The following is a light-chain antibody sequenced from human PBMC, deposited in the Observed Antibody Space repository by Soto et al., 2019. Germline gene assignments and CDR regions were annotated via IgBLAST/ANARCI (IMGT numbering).Light chain of an antibody. CDR1: SGHSSYA. V-gene: IGLV4-69*01. CDR3: QTWGTGIQV. Sequence: QPVLTQSPSASASLGASVKLTCTLSSGHSSYAIAWHQQQPEKGPRYLMKLNSDGSHSKGDGIPDRFSGSSSGAERYLTISSRQSEDEADYSCQTWGTGIQVFGTGTKLTVL. J-gene: IGLJ1*01. CDR2: LNSDGSH.